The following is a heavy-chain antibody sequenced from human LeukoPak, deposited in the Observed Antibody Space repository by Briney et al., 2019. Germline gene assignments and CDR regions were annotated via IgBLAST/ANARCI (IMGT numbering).Heavy chain of an antibody. D-gene: IGHD2-2*02. CDR3: ARGMSGYTEDPFDI. V-gene: IGHV1-18*01. Sequence: ASVKVSCKASGYTFTSYSINWVRQAPGQGLEWMAWISAYNGNTNYAQKFHGRVTLIRDTSTSTAYMELRSLRSDDTAVYFCARGMSGYTEDPFDIWGQGTVVTVSS. J-gene: IGHJ3*02. CDR1: GYTFTSYS. CDR2: ISAYNGNT.